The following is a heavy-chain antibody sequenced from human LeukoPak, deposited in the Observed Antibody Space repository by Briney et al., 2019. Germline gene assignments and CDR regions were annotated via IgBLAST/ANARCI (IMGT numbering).Heavy chain of an antibody. Sequence: ASVKVSCKVSGYTLTELSMHRVRQAPGKGLEWMGGFDPEDGETIYAQKFQGRVTITADKSTSTAYMELSSLRSEDTAVYYCARVGPGGPDYWGQGTLVTVSS. CDR3: ARVGPGGPDY. V-gene: IGHV1-24*01. CDR2: FDPEDGET. D-gene: IGHD3-16*01. CDR1: GYTLTELS. J-gene: IGHJ4*02.